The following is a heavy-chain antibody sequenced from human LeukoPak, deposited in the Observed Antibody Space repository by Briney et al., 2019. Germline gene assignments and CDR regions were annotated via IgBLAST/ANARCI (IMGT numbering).Heavy chain of an antibody. D-gene: IGHD2-2*01. J-gene: IGHJ6*02. Sequence: GASVKASCKASGYTFTGYYMHWVRQAPGQGLEWMGWINPNSGGTNYAQKFQGRVTMTRHTSISPAYMELSRLRSDDTAVYYCASQLLYYYYGMDVWGQGTTVTVSS. CDR2: INPNSGGT. CDR3: ASQLLYYYYGMDV. CDR1: GYTFTGYY. V-gene: IGHV1-2*02.